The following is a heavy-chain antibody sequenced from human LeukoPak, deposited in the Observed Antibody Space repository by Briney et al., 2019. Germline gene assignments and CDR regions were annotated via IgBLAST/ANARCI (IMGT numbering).Heavy chain of an antibody. Sequence: TSENLSLTCAVSGGSISSSNWWSWVRQPPGKGLEWIGAIYHSASTNYNPSLKSRVTISVDKSKNQFSLRLSSVTAADTAVYYCARWGVVPAAIYYYYGMDVWGKGTTVTVSS. V-gene: IGHV4-4*02. CDR1: GGSISSSNW. CDR3: ARWGVVPAAIYYYYGMDV. CDR2: IYHSAST. D-gene: IGHD2-2*02. J-gene: IGHJ6*04.